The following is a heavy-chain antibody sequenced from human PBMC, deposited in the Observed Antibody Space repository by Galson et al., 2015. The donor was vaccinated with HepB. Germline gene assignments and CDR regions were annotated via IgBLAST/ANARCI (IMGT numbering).Heavy chain of an antibody. CDR3: AKDVRGGASGGPDDH. CDR1: GFNFRFFA. Sequence: SLRLSCAASGFNFRFFAMSWVRQAPGKGLEWVSDISGSGRKTNYADSVKGRATVSRDNSRNTLYLQMSSLTAEDTAIYYCAKDVRGGASGGPDDHWGQGTLVTVAS. V-gene: IGHV3-23*01. D-gene: IGHD2-15*01. CDR2: ISGSGRKT. J-gene: IGHJ5*02.